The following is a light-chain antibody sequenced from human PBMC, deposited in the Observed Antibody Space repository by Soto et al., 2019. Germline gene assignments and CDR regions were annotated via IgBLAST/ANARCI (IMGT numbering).Light chain of an antibody. CDR2: DVT. J-gene: IGLJ1*01. Sequence: QSVLTQPRSVSGSPGQSVTISCTGTSSDVGGYDFVSWYQQHPGKAPKLMIHDVTKRPSGVPDRFSGSKSGSSASLTISGLQAEDEADYYCSSYTSSSTLVFGTGTKVTVL. CDR1: SSDVGGYDF. CDR3: SSYTSSSTLV. V-gene: IGLV2-11*01.